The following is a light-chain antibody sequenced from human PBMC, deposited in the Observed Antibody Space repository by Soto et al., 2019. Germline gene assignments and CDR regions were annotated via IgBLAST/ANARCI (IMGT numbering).Light chain of an antibody. V-gene: IGLV2-8*01. CDR2: EVG. CDR1: SSDVGGYNY. Sequence: QSALTQPPSASGSPGQSGTISCTGTSSDVGGYNYVSWYQQHPGKAPKLVIYEVGKRPSGVTDRCSGSKSGNTASLTVSGLQAEDEADYYCSSYTGSNILLFGGGTKLTVL. J-gene: IGLJ2*01. CDR3: SSYTGSNILL.